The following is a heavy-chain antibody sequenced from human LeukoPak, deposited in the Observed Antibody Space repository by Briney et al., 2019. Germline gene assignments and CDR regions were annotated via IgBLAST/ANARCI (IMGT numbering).Heavy chain of an antibody. Sequence: AGGSLRLSCAASGFTFSDYYMSWIRQAPGKGLEWVSYISISGSTIYYADSVKGRFTISRDNAKNSLYLQMNSLRAEDTAVYYCARDLFGYSSSWYGGHWFDPWGQGTLVTVSS. CDR1: GFTFSDYY. J-gene: IGHJ5*02. CDR2: ISISGSTI. CDR3: ARDLFGYSSSWYGGHWFDP. V-gene: IGHV3-11*04. D-gene: IGHD6-13*01.